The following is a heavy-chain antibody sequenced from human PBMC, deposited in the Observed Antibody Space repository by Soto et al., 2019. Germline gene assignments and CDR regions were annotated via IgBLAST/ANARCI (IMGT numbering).Heavy chain of an antibody. Sequence: SETLSLTCTVSGGSISSGDYYWSWIRQPPGKGLEWIGYIYYSGSTYYNPSLKSRVTISVDTSKSQFSLKLSSVTAADTAVYYCARGLSAGFRGGDCYGYWGQGTLVTVSS. J-gene: IGHJ4*02. CDR2: IYYSGST. CDR3: ARGLSAGFRGGDCYGY. D-gene: IGHD2-21*02. CDR1: GGSISSGDYY. V-gene: IGHV4-30-4*01.